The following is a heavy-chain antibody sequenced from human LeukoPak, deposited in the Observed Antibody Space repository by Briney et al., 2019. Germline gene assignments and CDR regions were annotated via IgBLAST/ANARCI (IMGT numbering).Heavy chain of an antibody. CDR2: IYNSGSV. CDR3: ARSDFWIFDP. V-gene: IGHV4-61*01. CDR1: GVSVSTTSYY. J-gene: IGHJ5*02. Sequence: SETLSLTCTVSGVSVSTTSYYWSWIRQPPGKGLEWIGYIYNSGSVNYNPSLKSRVTISVDTSKNQFSLKLTSVTAADTAVYYCARSDFWIFDPWGQGTLVTVSS. D-gene: IGHD3-3*01.